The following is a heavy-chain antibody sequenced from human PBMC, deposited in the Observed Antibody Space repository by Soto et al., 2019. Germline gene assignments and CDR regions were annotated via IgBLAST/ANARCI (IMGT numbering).Heavy chain of an antibody. D-gene: IGHD3-9*01. V-gene: IGHV1-69*13. Sequence: GASVKVSCKAFGGTFSSYAISWVRQAPGQGLEWMGGIIPIFGTANYAQKFQGRVTITADESTSTAYMELSSLRSEDTAVYYCARATPSDVLRYFDWSLPGSYYGMDVWGQGATVTVSS. J-gene: IGHJ6*02. CDR1: GGTFSSYA. CDR2: IIPIFGTA. CDR3: ARATPSDVLRYFDWSLPGSYYGMDV.